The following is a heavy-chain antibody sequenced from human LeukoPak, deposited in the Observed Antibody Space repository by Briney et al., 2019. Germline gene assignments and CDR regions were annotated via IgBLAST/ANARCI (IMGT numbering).Heavy chain of an antibody. J-gene: IGHJ4*02. Sequence: PSETLSLTCTVSGGSISSYYWSWIRQPAGKGLEWIGRIYTSGSTNYNPSLKSRVTMSVDTSKNQVSLKLSSVTAADTAVYYCARGEERGSGTVHFDYWGQGTLVTVSS. CDR2: IYTSGST. D-gene: IGHD3-10*01. CDR1: GGSISSYY. CDR3: ARGEERGSGTVHFDY. V-gene: IGHV4-4*07.